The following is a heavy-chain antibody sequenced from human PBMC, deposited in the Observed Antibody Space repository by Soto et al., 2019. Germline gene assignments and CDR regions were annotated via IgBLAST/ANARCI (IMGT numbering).Heavy chain of an antibody. J-gene: IGHJ4*02. V-gene: IGHV3-23*01. CDR3: AKDCPYYYDSSGYAPLFDY. Sequence: GGSLRLSCAASGFTFSSYALSWGRQAPGKGLEWVSAISGSGSSTYYADSVKGRFTISRENSKNTLYLQMNSLRAEDTAVYYCAKDCPYYYDSSGYAPLFDYWGQGTLVTVSS. CDR1: GFTFSSYA. CDR2: ISGSGSST. D-gene: IGHD3-22*01.